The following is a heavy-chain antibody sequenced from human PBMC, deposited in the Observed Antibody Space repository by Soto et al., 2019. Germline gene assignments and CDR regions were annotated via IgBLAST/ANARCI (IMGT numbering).Heavy chain of an antibody. CDR1: GGSISGYY. J-gene: IGHJ6*02. CDR3: SRVGCSNSKCYTRGMDV. D-gene: IGHD2-2*01. Sequence: SETLSLTCTVSGGSISGYYWSWVRQPAGKGLEWVGRIYSDGTTNYSPSLKSRVTMSLDTSKDQFSLHLNSVTAADTAVYYCSRVGCSNSKCYTRGMDVWGQGTTVTV. CDR2: IYSDGTT. V-gene: IGHV4-4*07.